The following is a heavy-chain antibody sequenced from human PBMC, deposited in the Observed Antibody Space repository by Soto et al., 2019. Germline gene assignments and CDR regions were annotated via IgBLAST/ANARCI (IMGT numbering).Heavy chain of an antibody. CDR2: IYYSGTT. V-gene: IGHV4-59*08. CDR1: GGSISDFY. J-gene: IGHJ3*02. Sequence: PSETLSLTCSVSGGSISDFYWSWIRQTPGKGLEWIGYIYYSGTTNYNPSLESRVTMSVDASKNQISLRLTSVTAADTAMFYCARQPPGTAAFDIWGQGTMVTVS. CDR3: ARQPPGTAAFDI. D-gene: IGHD1-1*01.